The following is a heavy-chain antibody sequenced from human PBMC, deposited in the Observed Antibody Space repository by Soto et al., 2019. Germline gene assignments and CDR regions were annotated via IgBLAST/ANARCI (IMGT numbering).Heavy chain of an antibody. Sequence: SETLSLTCTVSGGSISSYYWTWIRQPPGKGLEWIGYIYYSGSTNYNPSLKSRVTISVDTSKNQFSLKLSSVTAADTAVYYCARGFRGIAAAGNYYYYGMDVWGQGTTVTVSS. CDR3: ARGFRGIAAAGNYYYYGMDV. V-gene: IGHV4-59*01. D-gene: IGHD6-13*01. J-gene: IGHJ6*02. CDR1: GGSISSYY. CDR2: IYYSGST.